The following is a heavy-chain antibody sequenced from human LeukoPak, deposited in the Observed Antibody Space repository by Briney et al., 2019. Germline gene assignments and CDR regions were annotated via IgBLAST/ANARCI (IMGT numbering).Heavy chain of an antibody. V-gene: IGHV3-21*01. CDR1: GFTVSSNY. CDR2: TDTSGNYI. D-gene: IGHD3-10*01. Sequence: GGSLRLSCAASGFTVSSNYMSWVRQAPGKGLEWVSFTDTSGNYIYYGDSVKGRFTISRDNAKNLVFLQMNGLRAEDTAVYYCARGRSITLLRGVAMSDGFDIWGQGAMVAVPS. CDR3: ARGRSITLLRGVAMSDGFDI. J-gene: IGHJ3*02.